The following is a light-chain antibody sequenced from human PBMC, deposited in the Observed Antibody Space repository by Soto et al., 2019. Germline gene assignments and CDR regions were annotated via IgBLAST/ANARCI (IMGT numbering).Light chain of an antibody. J-gene: IGLJ2*01. V-gene: IGLV2-14*01. Sequence: QSALTQPASVSGSPGQSITISCTGTSSDVGGYNYVSWYQQHPGKAPKLMIYDVSNRPSGVSNRFSGSKSGNTASLTISGPQAEDEADYYYSSYTSSSTPHVVFGGGTKLPVL. CDR2: DVS. CDR1: SSDVGGYNY. CDR3: SSYTSSSTPHVV.